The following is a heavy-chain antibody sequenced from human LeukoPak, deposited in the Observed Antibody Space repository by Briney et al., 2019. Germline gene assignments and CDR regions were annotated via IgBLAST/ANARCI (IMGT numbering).Heavy chain of an antibody. D-gene: IGHD3-3*01. Sequence: GGSLRLSXAASGFTVTSTYMSWVRQAPGKGLEWVSVIYSGGSTYYADSVKGRFTISRDISKNTLYLQMNSLRAEDTAVYYCARVGMGSGYYGYFDYWGQGTLVTVSS. CDR2: IYSGGST. CDR1: GFTVTSTY. V-gene: IGHV3-66*02. CDR3: ARVGMGSGYYGYFDY. J-gene: IGHJ4*02.